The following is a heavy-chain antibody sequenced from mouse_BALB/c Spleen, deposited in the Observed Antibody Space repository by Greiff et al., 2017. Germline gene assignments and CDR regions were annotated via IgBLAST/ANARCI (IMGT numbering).Heavy chain of an antibody. Sequence: VQLQQSGPGLVAPSQSLSITCTVSGFSLTSYGVHWVRQPPGKGLEWLGVIWAGGSTNYNSALMSRLSISKDNSKSQVFLKMNSLQTDDTDMYYCDRDGFTGAMDYWGQGTSVTVSS. D-gene: IGHD2-2*01. CDR3: DRDGFTGAMDY. CDR1: GFSLTSYG. J-gene: IGHJ4*01. V-gene: IGHV2-9*02. CDR2: IWAGGST.